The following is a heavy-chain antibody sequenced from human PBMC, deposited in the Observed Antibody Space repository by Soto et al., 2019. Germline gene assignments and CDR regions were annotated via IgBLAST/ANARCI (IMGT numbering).Heavy chain of an antibody. D-gene: IGHD3-16*01. CDR2: IIPIFGTA. CDR1: GGTLSSYA. CDR3: ARSDAYGPMAYDY. J-gene: IGHJ4*02. Sequence: SVKVSCKASGGTLSSYAISWVRQAPGQGLEWMGGIIPIFGTANYAQKFQGRVTITADKSTSTAYMELSSLRSEDTAVYYCARSDAYGPMAYDYWGQGTLVTVSS. V-gene: IGHV1-69*06.